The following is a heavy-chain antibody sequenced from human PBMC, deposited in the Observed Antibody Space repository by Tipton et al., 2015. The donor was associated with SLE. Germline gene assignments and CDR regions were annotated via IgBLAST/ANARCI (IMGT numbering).Heavy chain of an antibody. CDR2: ISYDGSNK. Sequence: SLRLSCAASGFTFSSYAMHWVRQAPGKGLEWVAVISYDGSNKYYADSVKGRFTISRDNSKNTLYLQMNSLRAEDTAVYYCARDPHDPEYPPKFDLWGRVTLFTVSS. J-gene: IGHJ2*01. D-gene: IGHD6-6*01. CDR1: GFTFSSYA. V-gene: IGHV3-30*04. CDR3: ARDPHDPEYPPKFDL.